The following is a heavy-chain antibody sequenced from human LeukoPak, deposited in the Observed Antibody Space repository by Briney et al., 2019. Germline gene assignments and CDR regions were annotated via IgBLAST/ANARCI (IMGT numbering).Heavy chain of an antibody. J-gene: IGHJ4*02. CDR1: GFIFRSYW. D-gene: IGHD2-21*02. V-gene: IGHV3-74*01. CDR2: INSDGSST. Sequence: GWSVTLSCPPSGFIFRSYWMHWVRQAPGKGLVWVSRINSDGSSTSYADCVEGRFTISRHNAKNTLYLQMNSLRAEDTAVYYCARGEDPYCGGDCYKRAFDYWGQGTLVSVSS. CDR3: ARGEDPYCGGDCYKRAFDY.